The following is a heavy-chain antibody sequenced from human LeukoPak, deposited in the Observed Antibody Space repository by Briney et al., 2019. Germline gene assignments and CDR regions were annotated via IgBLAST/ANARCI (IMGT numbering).Heavy chain of an antibody. D-gene: IGHD3-9*01. CDR2: IYFSGST. V-gene: IGHV4-59*08. CDR1: GGSIRSYY. J-gene: IGHJ2*01. CDR3: ASNRPGYDILTGYYRSWYFDL. Sequence: SETLSLTCTVSGGSIRSYYWSWIRQPPGKGLEWIGYIYFSGSTSYNPSLKSRVTISVDTSKNQFSLKLSSVTAADTAVYYCASNRPGYDILTGYYRSWYFDLWGRGTLVTVSS.